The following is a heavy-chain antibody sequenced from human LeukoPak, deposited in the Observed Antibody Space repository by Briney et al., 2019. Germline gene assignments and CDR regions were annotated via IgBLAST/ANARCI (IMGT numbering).Heavy chain of an antibody. V-gene: IGHV3-13*01. Sequence: GGSLRLSCAASGHTFSIYDMHWVRQSTGKGLEWVSGIDTTGDSYYADSLKGRFTVSRQDAKDSVFLQMNSLRVGDTAIYYCVRGDPWGRFVDLWGRGTLVTVSS. CDR1: GHTFSIYD. D-gene: IGHD3-3*01. CDR2: IDTTGDS. J-gene: IGHJ2*01. CDR3: VRGDPWGRFVDL.